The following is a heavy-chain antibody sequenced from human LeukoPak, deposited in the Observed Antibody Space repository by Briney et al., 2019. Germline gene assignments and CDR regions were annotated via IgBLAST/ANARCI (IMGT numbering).Heavy chain of an antibody. CDR3: ARGGFCGSTSCYLFDY. CDR2: INPNGGGT. Sequence: ASVKVSCKASGYTFTDYYMHWVRQAPGQGLEWMGWINPNGGGTDYAQEFQGRVTMTRDTSISTAYMELSRLRSDDTAVYYCARGGFCGSTSCYLFDYRGQGTLVTVSS. D-gene: IGHD2-2*01. V-gene: IGHV1-2*02. J-gene: IGHJ4*02. CDR1: GYTFTDYY.